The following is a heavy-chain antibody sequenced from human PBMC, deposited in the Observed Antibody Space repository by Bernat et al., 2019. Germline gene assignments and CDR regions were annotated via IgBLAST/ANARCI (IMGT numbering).Heavy chain of an antibody. J-gene: IGHJ4*02. V-gene: IGHV1-2*06. D-gene: IGHD6-13*01. CDR2: IDPNNGGT. CDR3: GRDCGVAANDF. CDR1: GYTFTGYY. Sequence: QVQLVQSGAEVQKPGASVKVSCKASGYTFTGYYMHWARQAPGQGLYWMGRIDPNNGGTNYAQKFQGRVTMTSDTSISTAYMELSSLGSDDTAMYYCGRDCGVAANDFWGQGTLVTVSS.